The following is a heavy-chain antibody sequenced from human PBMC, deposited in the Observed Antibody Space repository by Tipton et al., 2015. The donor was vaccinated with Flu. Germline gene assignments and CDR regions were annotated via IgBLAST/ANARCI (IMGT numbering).Heavy chain of an antibody. CDR2: ISGDGDRT. J-gene: IGHJ4*02. CDR3: AKAYGPKYSNTWSSYGH. D-gene: IGHD2-2*01. V-gene: IGHV3-43*02. Sequence: SLRLSCVASGFTFDDYAMHWVRQAPGKGLEWVSLISGDGDRTYYADSVKGRFTISRDNSKNSLHLQINSLRTEDTALYYCAKAYGPKYSNTWSSYGHWGQGTLVPVSS. CDR1: GFTFDDYA.